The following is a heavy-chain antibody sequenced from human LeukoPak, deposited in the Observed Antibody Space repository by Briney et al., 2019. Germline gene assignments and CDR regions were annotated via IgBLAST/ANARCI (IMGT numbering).Heavy chain of an antibody. CDR1: GFTISNYW. J-gene: IGHJ4*02. V-gene: IGHV3-7*01. CDR3: VRDGGVSGYDLLDY. Sequence: GGSLRLSCAASGFTISNYWMIRVRQAPGKGLEWVAHINQDGSKEYYMDSVKARFTISRDNAKNSLSLQMNSLRAEDTAVYYCVRDGGVSGYDLLDYWGQGTLVTVSS. CDR2: INQDGSKE. D-gene: IGHD5-12*01.